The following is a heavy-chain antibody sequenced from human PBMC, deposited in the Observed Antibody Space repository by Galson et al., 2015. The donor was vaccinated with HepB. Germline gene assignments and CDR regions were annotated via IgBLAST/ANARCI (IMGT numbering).Heavy chain of an antibody. Sequence: SLRLSCAASGFDFTSYGMHWVRQTAGKGLEWVANIWYDGININYIDSVKGRFTVSRDNSRKTLYLQMNNLRAEDTAVYYCARVPDYGDVFDYWGQGTLVTVSS. CDR3: ARVPDYGDVFDY. V-gene: IGHV3-33*01. D-gene: IGHD4-17*01. CDR2: IWYDGINI. J-gene: IGHJ4*02. CDR1: GFDFTSYG.